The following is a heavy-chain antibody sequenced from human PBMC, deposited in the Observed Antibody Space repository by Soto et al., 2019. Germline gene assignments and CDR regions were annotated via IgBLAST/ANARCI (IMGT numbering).Heavy chain of an antibody. CDR2: IKQDGSEK. V-gene: IGHV3-7*05. D-gene: IGHD6-19*01. CDR3: ARVFFPGLAVAAPVGYYFDY. CDR1: GLTFNSYW. J-gene: IGHJ4*02. Sequence: GSPRLSCAASGLTFNSYWMSWVRQAPGKGLEWVANIKQDGSEKYYVDSVKGRFTISRDNAKNSLYLQMNSLRAEDTAVYYCARVFFPGLAVAAPVGYYFDYWGQGTLVTVSS.